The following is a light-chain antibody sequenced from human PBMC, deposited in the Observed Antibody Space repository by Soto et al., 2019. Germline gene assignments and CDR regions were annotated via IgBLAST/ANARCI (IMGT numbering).Light chain of an antibody. V-gene: IGLV2-14*01. Sequence: ALTQPASVSGSPGQSITISCTGTSSDVGSYNYASWYQQHPAKAPKLLIYEVSIRPSGVSNRFSGSKSGNTASLTISGLQAQDEADYYCTAYSGTTRVLFGGGTKVTVL. J-gene: IGLJ2*01. CDR2: EVS. CDR3: TAYSGTTRVL. CDR1: SSDVGSYNY.